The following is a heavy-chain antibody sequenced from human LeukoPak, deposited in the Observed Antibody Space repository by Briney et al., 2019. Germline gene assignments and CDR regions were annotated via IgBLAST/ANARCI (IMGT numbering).Heavy chain of an antibody. CDR1: GFTFSSYG. V-gene: IGHV3-23*01. D-gene: IGHD3-10*01. J-gene: IGHJ6*03. Sequence: GGSLRLSCAASGFTFSSYGMSWVRQAPGKGLEWVSTISGSGATTYYADSVNGRFTISRDNSKNTLYLQMNSLRAEDTAVYYCAKGDFYGSGRSYYYYMDVWGKGTTVTISS. CDR2: ISGSGATT. CDR3: AKGDFYGSGRSYYYYMDV.